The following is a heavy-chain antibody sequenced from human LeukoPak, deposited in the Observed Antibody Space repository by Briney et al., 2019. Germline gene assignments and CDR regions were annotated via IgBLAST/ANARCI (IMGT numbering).Heavy chain of an antibody. J-gene: IGHJ4*02. CDR1: GFTFSSYA. CDR3: ARGYSYGYLNH. CDR2: IYSGGST. V-gene: IGHV3-53*04. D-gene: IGHD5-18*01. Sequence: GGSLRLSCAASGFTFSSYAMSWVRQAPGKGLEWVSVIYSGGSTYYADSVKGRFTISRHNSKNTLYLQMNSLRAEDTAVYYCARGYSYGYLNHWGQGTLVTVSS.